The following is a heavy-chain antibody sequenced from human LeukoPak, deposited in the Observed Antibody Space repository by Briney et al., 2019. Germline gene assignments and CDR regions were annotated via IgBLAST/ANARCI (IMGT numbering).Heavy chain of an antibody. CDR2: IYYSGST. V-gene: IGHV4-39*02. J-gene: IGHJ6*03. D-gene: IGHD2-15*01. CDR1: GGSITSSSYS. Sequence: PSETLSLTCTVSGGSITSSSYSWGWIRQPPGKGLEWIGSIYYSGSTYYNPSLKSRFTISVDTSKNQFSLKLSSVTAADTAVYYCARDEVVVVAASPYHYYYIDVWGKGTTVTISS. CDR3: ARDEVVVVAASPYHYYYIDV.